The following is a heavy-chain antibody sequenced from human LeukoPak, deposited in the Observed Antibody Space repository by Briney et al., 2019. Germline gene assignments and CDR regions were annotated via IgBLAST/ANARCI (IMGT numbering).Heavy chain of an antibody. CDR3: AKLVSSDWVGY. Sequence: PSETLSLTCTVSGYSISSSYYWSWLRQPPGKGLEWIGYIYSSGITNYNPSLKSRVTMSVDTSKNQFSLKLTSVTAADTAVYYCAKLVSSDWVGYWGQGTLVTVSS. CDR1: GYSISSSYY. J-gene: IGHJ4*02. CDR2: IYSSGIT. V-gene: IGHV4-59*08. D-gene: IGHD6-19*01.